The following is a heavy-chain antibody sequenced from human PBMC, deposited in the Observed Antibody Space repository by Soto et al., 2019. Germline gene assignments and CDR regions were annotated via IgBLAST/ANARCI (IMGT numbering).Heavy chain of an antibody. V-gene: IGHV3-23*01. CDR3: ANPLDTAMARLAFFD. D-gene: IGHD5-18*01. J-gene: IGHJ4*02. CDR1: GFTFNNYA. Sequence: EVQLLESGGGLVQPGGSLRLSCAASGFTFNNYAMSWVRQAPGKGLEWVSALSATGASPYYADSVRGRFTISRDNRKNTVYLQMNGLRVEDTAIYYCANPLDTAMARLAFFDWGQGTLVTVSS. CDR2: LSATGASP.